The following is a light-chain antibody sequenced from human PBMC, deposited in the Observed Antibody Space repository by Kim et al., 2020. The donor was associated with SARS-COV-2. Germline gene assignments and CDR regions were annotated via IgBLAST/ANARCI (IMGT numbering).Light chain of an antibody. CDR1: QSILYSSNNKNY. CDR3: QQYYGTPYT. CDR2: WAS. Sequence: DIVMTQSPDSLAVSLGERATINCKSSQSILYSSNNKNYLAWYQQKPGQPPKLLIYWASTRESGVPDRFSGSGSGPDFTLTISGLQAEDVAIYYCQQYYGTPYTFGQGTKLDIK. V-gene: IGKV4-1*01. J-gene: IGKJ2*01.